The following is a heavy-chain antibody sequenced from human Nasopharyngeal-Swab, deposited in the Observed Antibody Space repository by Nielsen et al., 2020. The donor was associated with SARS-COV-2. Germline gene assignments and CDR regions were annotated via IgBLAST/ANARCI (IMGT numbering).Heavy chain of an antibody. CDR2: ISGFGGST. J-gene: IGHJ6*02. D-gene: IGHD3-3*01. V-gene: IGHV3-23*01. CDR3: ARDGLDYDFWSAYFMDV. Sequence: GGSLRLSCTASGFTSSTYAMNWVRQAPGKGLEWVSGISGFGGSTYYADSVKGRFTISRDNAKNSLYLQMNSLRAEDTAVYYCARDGLDYDFWSAYFMDVWGQGTTVTVSS. CDR1: GFTSSTYA.